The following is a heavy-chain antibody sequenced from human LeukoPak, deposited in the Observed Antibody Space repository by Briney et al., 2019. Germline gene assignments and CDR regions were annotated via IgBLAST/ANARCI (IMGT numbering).Heavy chain of an antibody. CDR1: GYRFTNYW. V-gene: IGHV5-51*01. Sequence: GESLKISCKGSGYRFTNYWIAWVRLMPGKGLEWMGLIYPGDSDTRYSPSFQGQVTFSADKSISTAYLQWSSLKASDTAMYYCARHVWFGEGGYFDYWGQGTLVTVPS. D-gene: IGHD3-10*01. CDR2: IYPGDSDT. J-gene: IGHJ4*02. CDR3: ARHVWFGEGGYFDY.